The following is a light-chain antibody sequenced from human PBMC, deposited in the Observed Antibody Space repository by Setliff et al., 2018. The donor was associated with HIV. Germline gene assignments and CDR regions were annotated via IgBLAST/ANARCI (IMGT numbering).Light chain of an antibody. Sequence: QSVLTQPASVSGSPGQSITISCTGTSTDVGGYNYVSWYQQHPGKAPKLMIYEVSHRPSGVSYRFSGSKSDNTASLTISGLQAEDEADYYCSSYTSSNTQAFGTGTKVTV. CDR2: EVS. CDR1: STDVGGYNY. J-gene: IGLJ1*01. CDR3: SSYTSSNTQA. V-gene: IGLV2-14*01.